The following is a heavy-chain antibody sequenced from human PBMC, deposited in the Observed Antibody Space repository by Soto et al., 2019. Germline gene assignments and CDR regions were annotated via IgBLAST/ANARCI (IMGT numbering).Heavy chain of an antibody. Sequence: EVQLLESGGGLVQPGGSLRLSCAASGFTFSSYAMSWVRQAPGKGLEWVSAISGSGGSTYYADSVKGRFTISRDNSKNTLYLQMNSLRVEDTAVYYCAKARDTIWGSYRFKYYFDYWGQGTLVTVSS. J-gene: IGHJ4*02. CDR2: ISGSGGST. CDR1: GFTFSSYA. CDR3: AKARDTIWGSYRFKYYFDY. D-gene: IGHD3-16*02. V-gene: IGHV3-23*01.